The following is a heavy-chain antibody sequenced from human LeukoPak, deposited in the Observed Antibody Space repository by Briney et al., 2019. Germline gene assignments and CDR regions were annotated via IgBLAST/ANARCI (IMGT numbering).Heavy chain of an antibody. V-gene: IGHV3-30*02. CDR2: IRYDGCNK. D-gene: IGHD3-10*01. CDR3: AKDLTLLWFGELRN. CDR1: GFTFSSYG. J-gene: IGHJ4*02. Sequence: GGSLRLSCAASGFTFSSYGMHWVRQAPGKGLEWVAFIRYDGCNKYYADSVKGRFTISRDNSKNTLYLQMNSLRAEDTAVYYCAKDLTLLWFGELRNWGQGTLVTVSS.